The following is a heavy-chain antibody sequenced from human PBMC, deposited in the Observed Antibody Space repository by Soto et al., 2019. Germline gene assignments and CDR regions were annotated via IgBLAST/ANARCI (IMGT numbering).Heavy chain of an antibody. J-gene: IGHJ1*01. Sequence: EVQVVESGGGLVQPGGSLRLSCAASGFTFSSYWMSWVRQAPGKGLEWVANIKEDGSEKSYVDSVKGRFTISRDNAKNSLFLQMTSLRVEDTAVYYCGTHSSSRPLYWGQGTRVTVSS. CDR2: IKEDGSEK. D-gene: IGHD3-22*01. CDR1: GFTFSSYW. CDR3: GTHSSSRPLY. V-gene: IGHV3-7*01.